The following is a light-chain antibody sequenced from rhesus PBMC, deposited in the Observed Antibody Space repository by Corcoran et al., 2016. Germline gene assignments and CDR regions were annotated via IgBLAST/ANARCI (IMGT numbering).Light chain of an antibody. CDR1: QSVGSS. CDR2: GAS. Sequence: EIVMTQSPATLSLSPGERATLSCRASQSVGSSLTWHQQKLGQAPRLLIYGASSRAPGIPNRFSGSGSWTDFTLTISNLEPEDVAVYYCLQFSNWPRTFGPGTKLGIK. CDR3: LQFSNWPRT. V-gene: IGKV3-24*04. J-gene: IGKJ3*01.